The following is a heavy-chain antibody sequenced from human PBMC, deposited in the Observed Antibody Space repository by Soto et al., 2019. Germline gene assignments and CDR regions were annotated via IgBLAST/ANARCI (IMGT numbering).Heavy chain of an antibody. Sequence: QVQLVQSGAEVKKPGSSVRVSCKASGTIFSSYTISWVRQAPGQGLEWMGRIIPILGETNSAQKFQDSVTLTEDKSKNTAYMELNSLRFEDTAVYYCARGLGGRMDDWGQGTTVTVSS. J-gene: IGHJ6*02. CDR1: GTIFSSYT. CDR3: ARGLGGRMDD. V-gene: IGHV1-69*08. D-gene: IGHD3-16*01. CDR2: IIPILGET.